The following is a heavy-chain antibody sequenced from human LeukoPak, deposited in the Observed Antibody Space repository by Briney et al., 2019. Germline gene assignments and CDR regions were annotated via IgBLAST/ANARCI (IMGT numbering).Heavy chain of an antibody. D-gene: IGHD4-17*01. CDR1: GYTFVAHY. CDR2: ITPNSGGT. CDR3: ARGTTVIQTLDY. Sequence: ASVKVSCKTSGYTFVAHYIHWVRQAPGQGLEWMGWITPNSGGTNYAQKFQGRVTMTRDTSISTAYMELSSLRSDDPAVYYCARGTTVIQTLDYWGQGTLVTVSS. V-gene: IGHV1-2*02. J-gene: IGHJ4*02.